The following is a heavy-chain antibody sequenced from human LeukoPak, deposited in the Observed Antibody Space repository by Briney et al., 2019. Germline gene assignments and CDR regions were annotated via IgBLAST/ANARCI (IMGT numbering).Heavy chain of an antibody. Sequence: PSQTLSLTCTVSGGSISSGGYYWSWIRQHPGKGLEWIGYIYYSGSTYYNPSLKSRVTISVDTSKNQFSLKLSSVTAADTAVYYCARGVYGAKMLFDYWGQGTLVTVSS. J-gene: IGHJ4*02. CDR1: GGSISSGGYY. CDR3: ARGVYGAKMLFDY. V-gene: IGHV4-31*03. D-gene: IGHD4-23*01. CDR2: IYYSGST.